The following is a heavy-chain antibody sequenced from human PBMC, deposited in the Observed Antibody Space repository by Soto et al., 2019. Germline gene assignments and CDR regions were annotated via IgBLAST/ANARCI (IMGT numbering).Heavy chain of an antibody. CDR3: AKDRGWGSYAANYYYCGMDV. Sequence: EEQLVESGGGLVQPGRSLRLSCAASGFTFDDYAMHWVRQAPGKGLEWVSGINWNSGSIGYADSVKGRFTISRDNAKTSLYLQMNSLRAEDTALYYCAKDRGWGSYAANYYYCGMDVWGQGTTVTVSS. CDR2: INWNSGSI. D-gene: IGHD3-16*01. V-gene: IGHV3-9*01. CDR1: GFTFDDYA. J-gene: IGHJ6*02.